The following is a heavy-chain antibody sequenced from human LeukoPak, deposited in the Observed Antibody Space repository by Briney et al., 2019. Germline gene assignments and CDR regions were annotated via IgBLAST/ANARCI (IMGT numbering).Heavy chain of an antibody. J-gene: IGHJ4*02. CDR1: GGSISSSSYY. Sequence: PSETLSLTCTVSGGSISSSSYYWGWIRQPPGKGLEWIVSIYYSGSTYYNPSLKSRVTISVDTSKTQFSLKLSSVTAADTAVYYCARKSGSGNDYWGQGTLVTVSS. D-gene: IGHD3-10*01. CDR3: ARKSGSGNDY. V-gene: IGHV4-39*01. CDR2: IYYSGST.